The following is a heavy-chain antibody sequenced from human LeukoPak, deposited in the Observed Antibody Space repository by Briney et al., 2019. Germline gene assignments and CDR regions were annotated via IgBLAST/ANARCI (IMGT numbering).Heavy chain of an antibody. CDR3: AADLDPGYSSSWGRYYGMDV. Sequence: SVKVSCKASGFTFTSSAVQWVRQARGQRLEWIGWIVVGSGNTNYAQRFQERVTITRDMSTSTAYMELSSLRSEDTAVYYCAADLDPGYSSSWGRYYGMDVWGQGTTVTVSS. J-gene: IGHJ6*02. CDR2: IVVGSGNT. CDR1: GFTFTSSA. V-gene: IGHV1-58*01. D-gene: IGHD6-13*01.